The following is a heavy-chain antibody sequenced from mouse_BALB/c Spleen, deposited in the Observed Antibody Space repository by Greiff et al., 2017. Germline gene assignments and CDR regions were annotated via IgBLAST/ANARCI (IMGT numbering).Heavy chain of an antibody. CDR3: ARRGYGNYFFDY. D-gene: IGHD2-1*01. Sequence: QVQLKESGAELARPGASVKLSCKASGYTFTSYWMQWVKQRPGQGLEWIGAIYPGDGDTRYTQKFKGKATLTADKSSSTAYMQLSSLASEDSAVYYCARRGYGNYFFDYWGQGTTLTVSS. CDR2: IYPGDGDT. V-gene: IGHV1-87*01. J-gene: IGHJ2*01. CDR1: GYTFTSYW.